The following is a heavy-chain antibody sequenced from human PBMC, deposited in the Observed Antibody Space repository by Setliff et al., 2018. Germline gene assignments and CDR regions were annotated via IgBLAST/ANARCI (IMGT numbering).Heavy chain of an antibody. V-gene: IGHV1-18*04. J-gene: IGHJ4*02. Sequence: ASVKVSCKASGYTFSTHGISWVRQAPGRGLEWLAWIGLYSGETNFALNIRDRLTMTTDISTTTVYMELRGLTSDDTAGYYCARARIAVAGSDLDYWGQGTLVTVSS. CDR2: IGLYSGET. CDR1: GYTFSTHG. D-gene: IGHD6-19*01. CDR3: ARARIAVAGSDLDY.